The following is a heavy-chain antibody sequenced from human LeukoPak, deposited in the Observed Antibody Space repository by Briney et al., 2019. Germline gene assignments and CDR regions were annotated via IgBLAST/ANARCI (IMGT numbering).Heavy chain of an antibody. CDR1: GGSISSGGYY. J-gene: IGHJ4*02. CDR3: ARGDYDSSGYYDY. D-gene: IGHD3-22*01. V-gene: IGHV4-31*03. Sequence: SQTLSLTCTVSGGSISSGGYYWSWIRQHPGKGLEWIGYIYYSGSTYYNPSLKSRVTISVDTSKNQFSLKLSSVTAADTAVYYCARGDYDSSGYYDYWGQGTLVTVSS. CDR2: IYYSGST.